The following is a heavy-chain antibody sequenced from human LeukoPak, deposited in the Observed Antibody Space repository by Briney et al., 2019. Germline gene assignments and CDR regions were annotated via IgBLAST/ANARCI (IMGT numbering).Heavy chain of an antibody. D-gene: IGHD3-3*01. CDR1: GFTFSDYY. J-gene: IGHJ5*02. CDR2: ISTGSSYI. V-gene: IGHV3-11*06. CDR3: AREDFWSGSNWFDP. Sequence: PGGSLRLSCAASGFTFSDYYMSWIRQAPGEGLEWVSSISTGSSYIHYADSVKGRFTISRDNAKNSLYLQMNSLRADDTALYYCAREDFWSGSNWFDPWGQGTLVTVSS.